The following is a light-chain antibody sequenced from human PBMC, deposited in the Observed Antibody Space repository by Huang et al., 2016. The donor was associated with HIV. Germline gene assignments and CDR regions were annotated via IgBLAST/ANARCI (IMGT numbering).Light chain of an antibody. CDR3: QQYRNSRT. CDR1: PGIGNNY. V-gene: IGKV3-20*01. Sequence: DIVLTQSPGTLSLSPGERATLSCRASPGIGNNYLAWDQQKPGQAPRLLIYDASSRATGIPDRCSGSGSGTDFTLTISRLEPEDFAVYYCQQYRNSRTFGQGTKVEIK. J-gene: IGKJ1*01. CDR2: DAS.